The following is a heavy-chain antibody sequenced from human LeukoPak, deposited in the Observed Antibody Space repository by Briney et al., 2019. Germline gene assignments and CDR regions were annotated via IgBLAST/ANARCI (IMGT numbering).Heavy chain of an antibody. J-gene: IGHJ6*02. D-gene: IGHD1-7*01. CDR2: IYYSGST. V-gene: IGHV4-59*02. CDR1: GGSVSGYY. Sequence: SETLSLTCTVSGGSVSGYYWSWIRQPPGKGLEWIGYIYYSGSTNYNPSLKSRVTISVDTSKNQFSLKLSSVTAADTAVYHCARDNWNYGSSMDVWGQGTTVTVSS. CDR3: ARDNWNYGSSMDV.